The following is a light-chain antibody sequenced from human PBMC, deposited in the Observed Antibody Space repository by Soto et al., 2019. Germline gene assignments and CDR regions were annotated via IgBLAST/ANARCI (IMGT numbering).Light chain of an antibody. CDR3: QSYDSGLSAVV. V-gene: IGLV1-40*01. J-gene: IGLJ2*01. CDR2: VNS. CDR1: SSNIGAGYD. Sequence: QSVLTQPPSVSGAPGQRVTISCTGSSSNIGAGYDVHWYLQLPGTAPKLPIYVNSNRPPGLTDRFSSSKSGTSASLAIPGLQTDDYADYYCQSYDSGLSAVVFGGRTKPTVL.